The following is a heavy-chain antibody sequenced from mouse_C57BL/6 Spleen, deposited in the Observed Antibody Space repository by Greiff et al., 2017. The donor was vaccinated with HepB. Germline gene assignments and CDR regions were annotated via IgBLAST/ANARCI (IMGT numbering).Heavy chain of an antibody. CDR3: ATSGRQLRPHYYAMDY. J-gene: IGHJ4*01. CDR1: GYTFTSYW. V-gene: IGHV1-53*01. Sequence: QVQLQQPGTELVKPGASVKLSCKASGYTFTSYWMHWVKQRPGQGLEWIGNINPSNGGTNYNEKFKSKATLTVDKSSSTAYMQLSSLTSEDSAVYYCATSGRQLRPHYYAMDYWGQGTSVTVSS. CDR2: INPSNGGT. D-gene: IGHD3-2*02.